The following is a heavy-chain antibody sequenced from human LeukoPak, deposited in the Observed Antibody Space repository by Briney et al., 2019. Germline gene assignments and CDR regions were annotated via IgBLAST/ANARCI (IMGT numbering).Heavy chain of an antibody. V-gene: IGHV3-21*01. CDR2: ISSSSSYI. J-gene: IGHJ6*03. CDR1: GFTFSSYS. Sequence: PGGSLRLSCAASGFTFSSYSMNWVRQAPGKGLEWVSSISSSSSYIYYADSVKGRFTISRDNAKNSLYLQMNSLRAEDTAVYYCARTTEGSGWYNYYYMDVWGKGTTVTVSS. CDR3: ARTTEGSGWYNYYYMDV. D-gene: IGHD6-19*01.